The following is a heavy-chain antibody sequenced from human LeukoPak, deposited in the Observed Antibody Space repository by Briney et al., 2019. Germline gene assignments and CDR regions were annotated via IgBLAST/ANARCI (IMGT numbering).Heavy chain of an antibody. V-gene: IGHV1-18*04. J-gene: IGHJ3*02. D-gene: IGHD5-12*01. CDR2: ISAYNGNT. Sequence: GASVKVSCKASGYTFTGYYMHWVRQAPGQGLEWMGWISAYNGNTNYAQKLQGRVTMTTDTSTSTAYMELRSLRSDDTAVYYCARGMSYDSPDIWGQGTMVTVSS. CDR1: GYTFTGYY. CDR3: ARGMSYDSPDI.